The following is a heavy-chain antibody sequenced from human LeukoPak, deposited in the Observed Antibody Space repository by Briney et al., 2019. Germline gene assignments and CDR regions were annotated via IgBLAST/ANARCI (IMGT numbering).Heavy chain of an antibody. CDR3: ARHGGGNSIYYLDY. Sequence: SETLSLTCFVSGASISSYYWSWIRQPPGKGLEWIGYIYYGGSTNYNPSLESRVTISVDTSKNQFSLKLSSVTAADTAVYYCARHGGGNSIYYLDYWGQGTLVTVSS. J-gene: IGHJ4*02. CDR2: IYYGGST. V-gene: IGHV4-59*08. CDR1: GASISSYY. D-gene: IGHD4-23*01.